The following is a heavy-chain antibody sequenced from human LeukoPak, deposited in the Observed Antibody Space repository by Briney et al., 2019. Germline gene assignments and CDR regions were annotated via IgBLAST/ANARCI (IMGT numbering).Heavy chain of an antibody. J-gene: IGHJ3*02. CDR2: ISANNDNT. D-gene: IGHD3-9*01. Sequence: GASVKVSCKASGYTFTSYDISWVRQAPGQGLEWMGWISANNDNTNYAQKLQGRVTMTTDTSTSTAYMELRSLRSDDTAVYYCARDYDILTGYRDAFDIWGQGTMVTVSS. V-gene: IGHV1-18*01. CDR1: GYTFTSYD. CDR3: ARDYDILTGYRDAFDI.